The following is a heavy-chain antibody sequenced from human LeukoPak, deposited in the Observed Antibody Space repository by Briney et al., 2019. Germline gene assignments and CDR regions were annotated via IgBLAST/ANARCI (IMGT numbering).Heavy chain of an antibody. CDR3: ARGDSSGTSRIPDAFDI. J-gene: IGHJ3*02. V-gene: IGHV4-30-2*01. CDR1: GGSISSGGYS. D-gene: IGHD3-22*01. Sequence: PSETLSLTCAVSGGSISSGGYSWSWIRQPPGKGLEWIGYIYHSGSTYYNPSLKSRVTISVDRSKNQFSLKLSSVTAADTAVYYCARGDSSGTSRIPDAFDIWGQGTMVTVSS. CDR2: IYHSGST.